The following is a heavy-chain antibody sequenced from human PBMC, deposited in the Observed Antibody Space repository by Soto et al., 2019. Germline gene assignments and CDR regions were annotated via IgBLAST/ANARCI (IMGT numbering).Heavy chain of an antibody. CDR3: AXHGGAHYDRSGYHYALDY. CDR1: GYSFRSNW. V-gene: IGHV5-10-1*01. J-gene: IGHJ4*02. Sequence: GEALKISCKGSGYSFRSNWITWVRQMPGKGLEWMGRIDLTDSYTSYSPSFQGHVSFSADTSINTAYLQWSSLRASDTAMYYCAXHGGAHYDRSGYHYALDYWGQGTPVTVPQ. CDR2: IDLTDSYT. D-gene: IGHD3-22*01.